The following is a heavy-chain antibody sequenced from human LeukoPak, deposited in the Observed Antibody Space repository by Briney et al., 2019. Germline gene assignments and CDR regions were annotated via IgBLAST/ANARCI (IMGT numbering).Heavy chain of an antibody. J-gene: IGHJ4*02. Sequence: GGSLRLSCAASGFTVSTNYMSWVRQAPGKGLQWVSVIYSGGSTYYAVSVKGRFTISRDNSKNTLYLQMNSLRAEDTAVYYCARNYYGSGSYSLISFDSWGQGTLVTVSS. CDR3: ARNYYGSGSYSLISFDS. V-gene: IGHV3-66*01. D-gene: IGHD3-10*01. CDR2: IYSGGST. CDR1: GFTVSTNY.